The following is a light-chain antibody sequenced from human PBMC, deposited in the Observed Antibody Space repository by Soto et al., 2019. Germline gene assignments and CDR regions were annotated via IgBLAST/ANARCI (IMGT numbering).Light chain of an antibody. V-gene: IGKV1-27*01. J-gene: IGKJ1*01. CDR2: AAS. CDR1: QGISTY. CDR3: QKYNSAPWT. Sequence: DIRMTQSPSSLSASVGDRVTITCRASQGISTYLVWYQQRPGKVPKLLIYAASTLQSGVPSRFSGSGSGTDFTLTISSLQPEDVATYYCQKYNSAPWTFGQGTKVEIK.